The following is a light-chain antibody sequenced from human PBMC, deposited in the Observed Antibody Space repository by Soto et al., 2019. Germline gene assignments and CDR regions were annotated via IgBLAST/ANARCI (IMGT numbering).Light chain of an antibody. CDR1: SSNIGTNY. CDR3: AAWDNSLSGRL. J-gene: IGLJ3*02. Sequence: QAVVTQPPSASGTPGQRVTISCSGSSSNIGTNYVYWYQQLPGSAPKLLIYGKDQRPSGVPDRFSGSKSGTSASLAISGLRSEDEADYYCAAWDNSLSGRLFGGGTKVTVL. V-gene: IGLV1-47*01. CDR2: GKD.